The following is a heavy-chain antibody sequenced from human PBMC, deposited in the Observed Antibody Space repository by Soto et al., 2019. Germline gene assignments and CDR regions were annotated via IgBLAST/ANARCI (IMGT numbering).Heavy chain of an antibody. D-gene: IGHD6-13*01. CDR3: AKKPGMSYSSIDYQEYFQH. CDR2: IRGSGGST. V-gene: IGHV3-23*01. J-gene: IGHJ1*01. CDR1: GFTFSSYA. Sequence: GGSLRLSCAASGFTFSSYAMSWVRQAPGKGLEWVSAIRGSGGSTYYADSVKGRFTISRDNSKNTLYLQMNSLRAEDTAVYYCAKKPGMSYSSIDYQEYFQHWGQGTLVTVSS.